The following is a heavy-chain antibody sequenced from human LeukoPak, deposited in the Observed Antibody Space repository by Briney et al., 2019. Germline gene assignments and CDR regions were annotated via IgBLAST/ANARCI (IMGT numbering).Heavy chain of an antibody. V-gene: IGHV4-59*01. D-gene: IGHD3-10*01. Sequence: SETLSLTCTVSGGSISSYYWSWVRQPPGKGLEWIGYIYCSGSTNYNPSLKSRVTISVDTSKNQFSLKLSSVIAADTAVYFCARGVSGYYYAMDVWGQGTTVAVS. CDR1: GGSISSYY. CDR2: IYCSGST. J-gene: IGHJ6*02. CDR3: ARGVSGYYYAMDV.